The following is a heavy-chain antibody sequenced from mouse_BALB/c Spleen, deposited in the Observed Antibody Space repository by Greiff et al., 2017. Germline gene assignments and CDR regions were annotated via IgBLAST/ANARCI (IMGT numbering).Heavy chain of an antibody. CDR1: GYTFTSYW. CDR2: INPSTGYT. D-gene: IGHD2-4*01. J-gene: IGHJ3*01. V-gene: IGHV1-7*01. Sequence: VQLKESGAELAKPGASVKMSCKASGYTFTSYWMHWVKQRPGQGLEWIGYINPSTGYTEYNQKFKDKATLTADKSSSTAYMQLSSLTSEDSAVYYCARGDDYAWFAYWGQGTLVTVSA. CDR3: ARGDDYAWFAY.